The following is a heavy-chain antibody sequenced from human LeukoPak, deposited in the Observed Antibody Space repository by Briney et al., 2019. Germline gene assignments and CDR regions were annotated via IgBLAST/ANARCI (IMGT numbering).Heavy chain of an antibody. D-gene: IGHD1-26*01. CDR2: ISSSSSYI. CDR3: ARRARGSPPGY. J-gene: IGHJ4*02. V-gene: IGHV3-21*01. Sequence: GGSLRLSCAASGFTFSSFGMNWVRQAPGKGLEWVSSISSSSSYIYYADSVKGRFTISRDNAKNSLYLQMNSLRAEDTAVYCCARRARGSPPGYWGQGTLVTVSS. CDR1: GFTFSSFG.